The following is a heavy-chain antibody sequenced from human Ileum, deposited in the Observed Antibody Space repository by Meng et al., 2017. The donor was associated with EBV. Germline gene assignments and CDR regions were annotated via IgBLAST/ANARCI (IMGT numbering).Heavy chain of an antibody. V-gene: IGHV1-3*01. CDR1: GYSFTTYA. Sequence: QVELVQSGAEVKKPGASVKVSCKASGYSFTTYAMHWVRQAPGQRLEWMGWINAGNGNTKYSEKFQSRVTITRDTAASTAYMELSSLRSEDTAVYYCARTGCSSSRCYDYWGQGTLVTVSS. J-gene: IGHJ4*02. CDR3: ARTGCSSSRCYDY. CDR2: INAGNGNT. D-gene: IGHD2-2*01.